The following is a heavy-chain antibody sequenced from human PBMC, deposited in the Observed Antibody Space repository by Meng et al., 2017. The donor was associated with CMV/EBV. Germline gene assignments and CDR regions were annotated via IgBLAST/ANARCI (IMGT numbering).Heavy chain of an antibody. J-gene: IGHJ4*02. D-gene: IGHD6-19*01. CDR1: GYTLTELS. Sequence: QGQRVQSGAGVKKPGASVQVSCKVSGYTLTELSMHWVRQAPGKGLEWMGGFDPEDGETIYAQKFQGRVTMTEDTSTDTAYMELSSLRPEDTAVYYCATEIFGGWYSFDYWGQGTLVTVSS. CDR3: ATEIFGGWYSFDY. CDR2: FDPEDGET. V-gene: IGHV1-24*01.